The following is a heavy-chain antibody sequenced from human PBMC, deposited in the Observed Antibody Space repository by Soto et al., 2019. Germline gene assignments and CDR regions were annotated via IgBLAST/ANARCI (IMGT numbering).Heavy chain of an antibody. V-gene: IGHV1-3*01. CDR2: INAGNGNT. CDR3: ARVLRYFGWSPFDY. Sequence: ASVKVSCKASGYTFTSYAMHWVRQAPGQRLEWMGWINAGNGNTKYSQKFQGRVTITRDTSASTAYMELSSLRSEDTAVYYCARVLRYFGWSPFDYWGQGTLVTVSS. J-gene: IGHJ4*02. CDR1: GYTFTSYA. D-gene: IGHD3-9*01.